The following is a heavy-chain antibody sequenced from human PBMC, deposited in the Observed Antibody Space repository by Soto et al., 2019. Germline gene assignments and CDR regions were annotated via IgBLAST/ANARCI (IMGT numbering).Heavy chain of an antibody. CDR2: ISSSGSTI. D-gene: IGHD2-2*01. V-gene: IGHV3-11*01. J-gene: IGHJ6*02. CDR1: GFTFSIYY. CDR3: ARDSRFDSTDGLYYYGMDV. Sequence: GGSMRLASAASGFTFSIYYMSWIRQAQGKGLEWVSYISSSGSTIYYADSVKGRFTISRDNAKNSPYLQMNSLRAEDTAVYYGARDSRFDSTDGLYYYGMDVWGQGTTVTVSS.